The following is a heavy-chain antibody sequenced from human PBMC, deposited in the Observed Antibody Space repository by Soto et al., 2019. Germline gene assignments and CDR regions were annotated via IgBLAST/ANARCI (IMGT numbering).Heavy chain of an antibody. V-gene: IGHV1-69*05. CDR3: AGSFLSGWKYNWFDP. CDR2: IIPIYGKA. D-gene: IGHD6-19*01. Sequence: AASVKVSCKASGGTFSSYAISWVRQAPGQGLEWMGGIIPIYGKANYAQKFQGRVTITTDKSTTTAYMELSSPRSEDTAVYCCAGSFLSGWKYNWFDPWGQGTLVTVSS. J-gene: IGHJ5*02. CDR1: GGTFSSYA.